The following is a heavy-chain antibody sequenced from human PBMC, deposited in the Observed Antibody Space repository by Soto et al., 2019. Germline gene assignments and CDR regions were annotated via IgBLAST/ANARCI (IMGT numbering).Heavy chain of an antibody. Sequence: TGGSLRLSCAASGFKFSNYAMSWVRQAPGKGLEWVSLISATGGGTYYADSVKGRFTISRDNSHNTLYLQVHSLTAEDTAVYYCAKASRAGGNSAFYFDFWGQGAQVTVSS. D-gene: IGHD3-16*01. CDR3: AKASRAGGNSAFYFDF. V-gene: IGHV3-23*01. CDR1: GFKFSNYA. J-gene: IGHJ4*02. CDR2: ISATGGGT.